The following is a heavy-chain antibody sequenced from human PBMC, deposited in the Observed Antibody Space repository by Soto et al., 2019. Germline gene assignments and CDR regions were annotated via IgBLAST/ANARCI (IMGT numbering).Heavy chain of an antibody. CDR2: ISAYNGNT. J-gene: IGHJ4*02. CDR1: GYTFTSYA. V-gene: IGHV1-18*01. D-gene: IGHD6-13*01. Sequence: ASVKVSCKASGYTFTSYAISWVRQAPGQGLEWMGWISAYNGNTNYAQKLQGRVTMTTDTSTSTAYMELRSLISDDTAVYYCARDAAAGLKDYWGQGTLVTVSS. CDR3: ARDAAAGLKDY.